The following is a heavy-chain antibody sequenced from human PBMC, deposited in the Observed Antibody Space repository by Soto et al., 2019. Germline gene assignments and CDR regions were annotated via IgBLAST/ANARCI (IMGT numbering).Heavy chain of an antibody. CDR3: ARLVNWNSFDY. CDR2: TCFGGMT. Sequence: PSETLSLTCTVSGASFTDGSLFWGWIRQSPGKGVEWIASTCFGGMTYYNPSLRSRVTISVDTSKNQFSLKLSSVTAADTAVYYCARLVNWNSFDYWGQGTLVTVSS. D-gene: IGHD1-1*01. J-gene: IGHJ4*02. V-gene: IGHV4-39*01. CDR1: GASFTDGSLF.